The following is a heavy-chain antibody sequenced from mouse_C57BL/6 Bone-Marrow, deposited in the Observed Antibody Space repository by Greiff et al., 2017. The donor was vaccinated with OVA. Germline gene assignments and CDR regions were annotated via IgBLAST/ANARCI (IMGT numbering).Heavy chain of an antibody. Sequence: EVQLVESGGGLVQSGRSLRLSCATSGFTFSDFYMEWVRQAPGKGLEWIAASRNKANDYTTEYSASVKGRLLVSSDTSQSSLYLQMKALRAEDTAIYYGAREASNWGRYWYFEVWGTGTTVTVSS. CDR1: GFTFSDFY. CDR2: SRNKANDYTT. J-gene: IGHJ1*03. V-gene: IGHV7-1*01. D-gene: IGHD4-1*01. CDR3: AREASNWGRYWYFEV.